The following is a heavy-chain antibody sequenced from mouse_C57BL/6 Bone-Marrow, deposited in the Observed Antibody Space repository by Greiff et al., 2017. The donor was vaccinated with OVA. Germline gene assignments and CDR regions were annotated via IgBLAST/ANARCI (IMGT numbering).Heavy chain of an antibody. CDR1: GYTFTSYW. CDR2: IDPSDSYT. Sequence: QVQLQQPGAELVRPGTSVKLSCKASGYTFTSYWMHWVKQRPGQGLEWIGVIDPSDSYTNYNQKFKGKATLTVDTSSSTAYMQLSSLTSEDSAVYYCARGTDLYYYGSSYEWFAYWGQGTLVTVSA. D-gene: IGHD1-1*01. J-gene: IGHJ3*01. CDR3: ARGTDLYYYGSSYEWFAY. V-gene: IGHV1-59*01.